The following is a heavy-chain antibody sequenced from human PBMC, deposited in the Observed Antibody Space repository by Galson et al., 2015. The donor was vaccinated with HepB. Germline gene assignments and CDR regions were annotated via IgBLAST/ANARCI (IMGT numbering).Heavy chain of an antibody. D-gene: IGHD2-2*01. CDR1: GFTFTTYA. CDR3: AKGLGSSEYSSCDY. J-gene: IGHJ4*02. V-gene: IGHV3-23*01. Sequence: SLRLSCAASGFTFTTYAMDWVRQAPGKGLEWVSGISDSGGSTIYADSVKGRFTISRDNSKNTLYLQMNSLRAEDTAVYYCAKGLGSSEYSSCDYWGQGTLVTVSS. CDR2: ISDSGGST.